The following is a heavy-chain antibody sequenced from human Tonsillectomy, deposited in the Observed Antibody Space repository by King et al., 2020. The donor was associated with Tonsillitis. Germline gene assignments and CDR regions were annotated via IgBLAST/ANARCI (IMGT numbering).Heavy chain of an antibody. CDR1: PSNLTNYG. V-gene: IGHV1-18*01. CDR2: INPNNGNT. D-gene: IGHD6-19*01. CDR3: VSNSGLRPGPLVFVY. J-gene: IGHJ4*02. Sequence: QLVKSGGEVKKPGASVKVSCKASPSNLTNYGISWVRQAPGQGPEWMGWINPNNGNTKHEREFQGRVILTTDTSTSTAYMELRSLKSDDTAVYYCVSNSGLRPGPLVFVYWGQGSLVTVSS.